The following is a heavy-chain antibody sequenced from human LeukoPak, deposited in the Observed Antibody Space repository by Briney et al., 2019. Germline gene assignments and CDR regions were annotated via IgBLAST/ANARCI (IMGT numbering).Heavy chain of an antibody. CDR3: AREILTGYYLDP. D-gene: IGHD3-9*01. CDR2: ISAYNGNT. J-gene: IGHJ5*02. V-gene: IGHV1-18*01. CDR1: GYTFTSYG. Sequence: ASVKISCKASGYTFTSYGISWVRQAPGQGLEWMGWISAYNGNTNYAQKLQGRVTMTTDTSTSTAYMELRSLRSDDTAVYYCAREILTGYYLDPWGQGTLVTVSS.